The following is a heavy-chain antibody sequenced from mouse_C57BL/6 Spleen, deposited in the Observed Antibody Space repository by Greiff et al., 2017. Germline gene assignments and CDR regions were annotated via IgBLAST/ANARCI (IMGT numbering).Heavy chain of an antibody. CDR3: ARDVHGGYYAMDY. CDR2: ISDGGSYT. Sequence: EVQGVESGGGLVKPGGSLKLSCAASGFTFSSYAMSWVRQTPEKRLEWVATISDGGSYTYYPDNVKGPFTISRDKAKNNLYLQMSHLKSEDTAMYYWARDVHGGYYAMDYWGQGTSVTVYS. V-gene: IGHV5-4*01. J-gene: IGHJ4*01. CDR1: GFTFSSYA.